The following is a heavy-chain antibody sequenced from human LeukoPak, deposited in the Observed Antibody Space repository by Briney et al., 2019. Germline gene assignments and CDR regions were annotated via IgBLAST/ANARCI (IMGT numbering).Heavy chain of an antibody. CDR2: ISSNGGST. D-gene: IGHD6-19*01. CDR1: GFTFSSYA. CDR3: VKDLRRVAGSFDY. J-gene: IGHJ4*02. V-gene: IGHV3-64D*06. Sequence: GGSLRLSCSASGFTFSSYAMHWVHQAPGKGLEYVSAISSNGGSTYYADSVKGRFTISRDNSKNTLYLQMSSLRAEDTAVYYCVKDLRRVAGSFDYWGQGTLVTVSS.